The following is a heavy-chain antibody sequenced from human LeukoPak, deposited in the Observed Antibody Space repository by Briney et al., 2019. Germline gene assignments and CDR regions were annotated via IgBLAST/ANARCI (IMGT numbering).Heavy chain of an antibody. D-gene: IGHD3-16*01. Sequence: SQTLSLTCAISGDSVSNNSAAWNWIRQSPPRGLEWLGRTYYRSKWYNDYAVSVKSRITINPDTSKNQFSLQLNSVTPEDTAVYYCAREIAYRKVYNWFDPWGQGTLVTVSS. CDR1: GDSVSNNSAA. V-gene: IGHV6-1*01. J-gene: IGHJ5*02. CDR3: AREIAYRKVYNWFDP. CDR2: TYYRSKWYN.